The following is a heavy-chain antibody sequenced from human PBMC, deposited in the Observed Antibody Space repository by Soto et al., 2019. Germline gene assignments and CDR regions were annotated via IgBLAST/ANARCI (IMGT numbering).Heavy chain of an antibody. CDR2: IKEDGSQY. CDR1: GFSFSNYW. Sequence: EMQLVDSGGGLVQPGDSLRLSCVASGFSFSNYWMAWVRQAPGKGLEWVANIKEDGSQYTYVASVKGRFTISRDTAENSLPLQMNIRRAEDTAVYYCARETHYYATGGQGTLVTVSS. D-gene: IGHD3-10*01. J-gene: IGHJ4*02. CDR3: ARETHYYAT. V-gene: IGHV3-7*04.